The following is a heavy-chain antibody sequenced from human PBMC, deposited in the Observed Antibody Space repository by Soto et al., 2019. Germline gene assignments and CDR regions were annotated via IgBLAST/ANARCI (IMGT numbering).Heavy chain of an antibody. CDR2: IYPGDSDS. CDR3: ARHKGYCSSTSCYGMEV. D-gene: IGHD2-15*01. J-gene: IGHJ6*02. Sequence: GESLKISCEGSGYTFTTYWVAWVRQMPGKGLEWVGSIYPGDSDSRYNPSVQGQVTISADRSISTAYLQWNSLKASDTAMYFCARHKGYCSSTSCYGMEVWGQGTTVTSP. CDR1: GYTFTTYW. V-gene: IGHV5-51*01.